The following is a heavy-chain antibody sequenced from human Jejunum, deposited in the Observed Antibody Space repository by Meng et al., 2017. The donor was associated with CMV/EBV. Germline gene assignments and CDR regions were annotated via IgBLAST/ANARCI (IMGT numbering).Heavy chain of an antibody. CDR1: TFSDST. CDR2: IRTEANIYAT. J-gene: IGHJ4*02. Sequence: TFSDSTMHWVRQASGKGLEWVGHIRTEANIYATAYAASVKGRFTISRDDSSSTTYLQLSSVKADDTAVYYCVAPSCSSTNCYAADFWGQGTLVTVSS. D-gene: IGHD2-2*01. V-gene: IGHV3-73*01. CDR3: VAPSCSSTNCYAADF.